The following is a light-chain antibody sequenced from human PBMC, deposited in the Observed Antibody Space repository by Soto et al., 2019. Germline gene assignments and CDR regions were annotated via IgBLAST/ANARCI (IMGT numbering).Light chain of an antibody. Sequence: DIQMTQSPSTLSASVGDRVTINCRASQSISSWLAWYQQKPGKAPKLLIYKASSLESGVPSRVSGSGSGTEFTLTISSLQPDDFAVYYCQQYKNWPITFGQGTRLEIK. CDR2: KAS. V-gene: IGKV1-5*03. CDR1: QSISSW. J-gene: IGKJ5*01. CDR3: QQYKNWPIT.